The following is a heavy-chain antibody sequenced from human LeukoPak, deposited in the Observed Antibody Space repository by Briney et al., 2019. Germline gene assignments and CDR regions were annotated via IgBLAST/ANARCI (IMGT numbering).Heavy chain of an antibody. CDR2: INAGNGNT. J-gene: IGHJ4*02. V-gene: IGHV1-3*01. Sequence: ASVKVSCKASGYTFISYAMHWVRQAAGQRLEWMGWINAGNGNTKYSQKFQGRVTITRDTSASTAYMDLSSLRSEDTAVYYCARVTYYYDSSGYYFFDYWGQGTLVTVSS. CDR1: GYTFISYA. CDR3: ARVTYYYDSSGYYFFDY. D-gene: IGHD3-22*01.